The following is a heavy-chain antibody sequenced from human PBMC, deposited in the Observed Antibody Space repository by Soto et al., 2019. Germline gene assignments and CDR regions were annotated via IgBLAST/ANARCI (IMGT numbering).Heavy chain of an antibody. Sequence: SETLSLTCTVSGGSISSYYWSWIRQPPGKGLEWIGYIYYSGSTNYNPSLKSRVTISVDTSKNQFSLKLSSVTAADTAVYYCARLGPVYYYYYMDVWGKGTTVTVSS. V-gene: IGHV4-59*08. J-gene: IGHJ6*03. CDR1: GGSISSYY. D-gene: IGHD3-16*01. CDR3: ARLGPVYYYYYMDV. CDR2: IYYSGST.